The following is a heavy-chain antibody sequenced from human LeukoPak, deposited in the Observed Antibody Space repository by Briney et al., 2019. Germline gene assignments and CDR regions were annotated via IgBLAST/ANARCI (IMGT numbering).Heavy chain of an antibody. CDR1: GFTFSSYA. J-gene: IGHJ3*02. V-gene: IGHV3-30*04. CDR2: ISYDGSNK. CDR3: ARERSAWRI. Sequence: GGSLRLSCAASGFTFSSYAMHWVRQAPGKGLEWVAVISYDGSNKYYADSVKGRFTISRDNSKNTLYLQMNSLRAEDTAVYYCARERSAWRIWGQGTMVTVSS. D-gene: IGHD1-1*01.